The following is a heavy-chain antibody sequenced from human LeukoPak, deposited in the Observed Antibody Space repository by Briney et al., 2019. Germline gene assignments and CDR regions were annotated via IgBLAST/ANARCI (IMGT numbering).Heavy chain of an antibody. CDR3: TRDYSGNDHGIDN. J-gene: IGHJ4*02. CDR1: GFTLSSYW. CDR2: IKQDGSEI. Sequence: PGGSLRLSCAASGFTLSSYWMIWVRQAPGKGLEWVANIKQDGSEISYVDSVKGRFTISRDNAKNSVYLQMSSLRAEDTAVYYCTRDYSGNDHGIDNWGQGTLVTVSS. D-gene: IGHD5-12*01. V-gene: IGHV3-7*03.